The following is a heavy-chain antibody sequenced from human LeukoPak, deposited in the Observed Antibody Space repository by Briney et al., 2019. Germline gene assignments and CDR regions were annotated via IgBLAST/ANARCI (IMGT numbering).Heavy chain of an antibody. V-gene: IGHV4-59*01. Sequence: SETLSLTCTVSGGSISSYYWSWIRQPPGKGLEWIGYIYYSGSTNYNPSLKSRVTISVDTSKNQFSLKLSSVTAADTAVYYCARYFSGKTLDYWGQGALVTVSS. D-gene: IGHD1-1*01. CDR3: ARYFSGKTLDY. CDR1: GGSISSYY. CDR2: IYYSGST. J-gene: IGHJ4*02.